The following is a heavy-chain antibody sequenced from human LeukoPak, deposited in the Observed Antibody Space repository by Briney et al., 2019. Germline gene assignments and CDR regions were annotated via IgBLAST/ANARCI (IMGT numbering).Heavy chain of an antibody. CDR1: GFTFTTHS. CDR3: AREGGDAFDI. J-gene: IGHJ3*02. D-gene: IGHD3-16*01. V-gene: IGHV3-21*01. Sequence: PGGSLRLSCEASGFTFTTHSFNWLRQAPGKGLEWVSSISSTNTYIKYADSVKGRFTISRDNTKNSVFLQMNSLTGEDTAVYYCAREGGDAFDIWGQGTTVTVSS. CDR2: ISSTNTYI.